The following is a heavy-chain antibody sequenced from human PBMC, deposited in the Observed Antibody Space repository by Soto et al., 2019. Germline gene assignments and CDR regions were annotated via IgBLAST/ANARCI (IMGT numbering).Heavy chain of an antibody. CDR3: ARAPGISSGWYYFDC. CDR2: VKQDGSEI. V-gene: IGHV3-7*05. CDR1: GFTFSNHW. J-gene: IGHJ4*02. Sequence: EVHLVESGGGLVQSGGSLRLSCAASGFTFSNHWMTWVRQAPGKGLEWVASVKQDGSEIYYGDSVKGRFTISRDNAKNSVFLQLNSLRAEDTAMYYCARAPGISSGWYYFDCWGQGTGVTVSS. D-gene: IGHD6-19*01.